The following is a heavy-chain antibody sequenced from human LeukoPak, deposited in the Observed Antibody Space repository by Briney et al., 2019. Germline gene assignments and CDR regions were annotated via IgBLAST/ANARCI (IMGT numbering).Heavy chain of an antibody. V-gene: IGHV1-18*04. Sequence: ASVKVSCKPSGYIFTTYSLHWVRQAPGQGLEWMGWISTSTGDTDYARNLRGRVTMSTDASTGTAYMELRRLRSDDTAVYYCARSHNVYFDYWGQGTLLTVTT. CDR1: GYIFTTYS. CDR3: ARSHNVYFDY. J-gene: IGHJ4*02. D-gene: IGHD5-24*01. CDR2: ISTSTGDT.